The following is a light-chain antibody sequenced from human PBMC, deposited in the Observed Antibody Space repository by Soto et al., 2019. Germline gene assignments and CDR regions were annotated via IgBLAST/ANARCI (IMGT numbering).Light chain of an antibody. CDR3: QQRSNWPWT. Sequence: IVLTLSTDTLSLSPGAGATLSCRASQDVSVSLAWYQQKPGQAPRLLIYDASNRATGIPARFSGSGSGTDFTLTISSLEPEDFAVYYCQQRSNWPWTFGPGTKVDIK. CDR2: DAS. V-gene: IGKV3-11*01. CDR1: QDVSVS. J-gene: IGKJ3*01.